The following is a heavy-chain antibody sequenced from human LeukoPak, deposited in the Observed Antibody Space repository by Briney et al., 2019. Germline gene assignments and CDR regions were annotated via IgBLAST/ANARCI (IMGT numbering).Heavy chain of an antibody. CDR3: ARDPSSSWYEGSWFDP. Sequence: AAVKVSCKASGYTFTSYGISWVRQAPGQGLGWMGWISAYNGNTNYAQKLQGRVTMTTDTSTSTAYMELRSLRSDDTAVYYCARDPSSSWYEGSWFDPWGQGTLVTVSS. D-gene: IGHD6-13*01. J-gene: IGHJ5*02. V-gene: IGHV1-18*01. CDR2: ISAYNGNT. CDR1: GYTFTSYG.